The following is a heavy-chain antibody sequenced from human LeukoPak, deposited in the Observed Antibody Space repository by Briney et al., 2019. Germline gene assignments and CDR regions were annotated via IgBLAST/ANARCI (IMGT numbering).Heavy chain of an antibody. CDR2: INPNSGGT. D-gene: IGHD6-13*01. CDR1: GYTFTGYY. CDR3: ARDPYSSSWQSDNWFDP. J-gene: IGHJ5*02. Sequence: GASVKVSCKASGYTFTGYYMHWVRQAPGQGLEWMGWINPNSGGTNYAQKFQGRVTMTRDTSISTAYMELSRLRSDDTAVYYCARDPYSSSWQSDNWFDPWGQGTLVTVSS. V-gene: IGHV1-2*02.